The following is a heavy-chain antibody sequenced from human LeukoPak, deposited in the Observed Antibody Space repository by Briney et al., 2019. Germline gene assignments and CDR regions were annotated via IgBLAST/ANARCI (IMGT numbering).Heavy chain of an antibody. Sequence: GGSLRLSCAASGFTVSSNYMSWVRQAPGKGLEWVSIIYSGASTYYADSVKGRFTISRDKSKNTLYLQMNSLRAEDTAVYYCARDRWPDAFDIWGQGTMVTVSS. CDR3: ARDRWPDAFDI. CDR2: IYSGAST. V-gene: IGHV3-53*01. J-gene: IGHJ3*02. CDR1: GFTVSSNY. D-gene: IGHD2-15*01.